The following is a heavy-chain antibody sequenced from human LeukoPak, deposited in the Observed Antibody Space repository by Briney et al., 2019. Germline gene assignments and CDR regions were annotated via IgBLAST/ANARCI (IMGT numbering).Heavy chain of an antibody. J-gene: IGHJ5*02. CDR1: GWSLNDYY. Sequence: SETPSLTCAVYGWSLNDYYWNWIRQPPGKGLEWIGEINARGDTNFNPSLKSRVTISVDTSKSQFSLRLTSMIAADTAVYYCARGQVPAARGYNWFDPWGQGTLVTVSS. V-gene: IGHV4-34*01. D-gene: IGHD2-2*01. CDR2: INARGDT. CDR3: ARGQVPAARGYNWFDP.